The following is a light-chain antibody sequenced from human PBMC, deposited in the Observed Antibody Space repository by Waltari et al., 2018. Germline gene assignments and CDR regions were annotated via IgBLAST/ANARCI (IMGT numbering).Light chain of an antibody. V-gene: IGKV1-5*03. Sequence: DIQMTQSPSTLSASVGARVTLNCRAIQSITNWLAWYQQKPGKAPKLLIYRASNLESGVPSRFSGSGSGTEFTLTISSLQPDDFATYYCQQYDNYWTFGQGTKVEIK. J-gene: IGKJ1*01. CDR2: RAS. CDR1: QSITNW. CDR3: QQYDNYWT.